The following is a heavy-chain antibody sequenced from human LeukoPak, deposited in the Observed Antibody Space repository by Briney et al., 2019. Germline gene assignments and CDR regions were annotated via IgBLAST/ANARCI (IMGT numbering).Heavy chain of an antibody. V-gene: IGHV3-7*04. J-gene: IGHJ4*02. Sequence: PGGSLRLSCAASGFTFSSYWMSWVRQAPGKGLEWVANIKQDGSEKYYVDSVKGRFTISRDNAKNSLYLQMDSLREEDTAVYYCARGYCSSTDCHLARHFEYWGQGTLVTVYS. CDR2: IKQDGSEK. D-gene: IGHD2-2*01. CDR1: GFTFSSYW. CDR3: ARGYCSSTDCHLARHFEY.